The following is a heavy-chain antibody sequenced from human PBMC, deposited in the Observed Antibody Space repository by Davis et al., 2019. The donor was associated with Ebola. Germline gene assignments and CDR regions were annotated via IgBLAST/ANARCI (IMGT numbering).Heavy chain of an antibody. V-gene: IGHV3-23*01. D-gene: IGHD2-21*01. J-gene: IGHJ4*02. CDR1: GFTFTSFA. CDR3: ARAYSKYFDS. CDR2: ISGSGVST. Sequence: PGGSLRLSCAASGFTFTSFAMSWVRQAPGKGLEWVSTISGSGVSTYYAGSVKGRVTISRDNSKSTLFLQMNSLRAEDTAVYYCARAYSKYFDSWGQGTLVTVSS.